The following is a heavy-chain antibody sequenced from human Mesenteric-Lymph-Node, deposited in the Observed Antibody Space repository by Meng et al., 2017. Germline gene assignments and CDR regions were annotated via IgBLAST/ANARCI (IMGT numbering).Heavy chain of an antibody. D-gene: IGHD2/OR15-2a*01. Sequence: GELVEFGGGLLKARVSLGLSCAASGFTLSAYYMTWTRRPPGQWLESIVSISPTGGSLYYADSVKGRFSISRDNAKSSLSLQMNSLRLEDTAVYYCARDHGFLNWFDPWGQGTLVTVSS. J-gene: IGHJ5*02. CDR1: GFTLSAYY. CDR3: ARDHGFLNWFDP. CDR2: ISPTGGSL. V-gene: IGHV3-11*04.